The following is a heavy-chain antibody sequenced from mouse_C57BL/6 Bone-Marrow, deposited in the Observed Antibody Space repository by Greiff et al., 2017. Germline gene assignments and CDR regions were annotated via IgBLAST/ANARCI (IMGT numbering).Heavy chain of an antibody. D-gene: IGHD2-12*01. CDR2: INPSNGVP. V-gene: IGHV1-31*01. Sequence: VQLQQSGPELVKPGASVKISCKASGYSFTGYYMPWVKQSHGNILDWIGYINPSNGVPSSNQNFKGKATLAVYKSSSTAYMVLRSLTSEDSAGYYCARLRRGWYFDVWGTGTTVTVSS. CDR1: GYSFTGYY. CDR3: ARLRRGWYFDV. J-gene: IGHJ1*03.